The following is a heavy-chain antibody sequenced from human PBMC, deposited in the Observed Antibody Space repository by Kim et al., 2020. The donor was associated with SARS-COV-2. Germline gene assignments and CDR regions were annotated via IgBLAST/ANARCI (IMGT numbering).Heavy chain of an antibody. CDR1: GFTFSSYG. CDR3: AKLAAGVKELSLEG. Sequence: GGSLRLSCAASGFTFSSYGMHWVRQAPGKGLEWVAVISYDGSNKYYADSVKGRFTISRDNSKNTLYLQMNSLRAEDTAVYYCAKLAAGVKELSLEGWGQGTMVTVSS. D-gene: IGHD3-16*02. J-gene: IGHJ4*02. V-gene: IGHV3-30*18. CDR2: ISYDGSNK.